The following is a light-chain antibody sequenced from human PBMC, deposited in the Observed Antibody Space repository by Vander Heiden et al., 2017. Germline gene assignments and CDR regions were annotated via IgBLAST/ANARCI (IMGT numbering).Light chain of an antibody. CDR3: VLYMGSGISV. CDR1: SGSVSTSYY. Sequence: TVVTQEPSFSVSPGGTVTLTCGLNSGSVSTSYYPSWYQQTPGQAPRTLIYSTNTRSSGVPDRFSGSILGSKAALTITGAQADDESDYYCVLYMGSGISVFGGGTKLTVL. CDR2: STN. J-gene: IGLJ3*02. V-gene: IGLV8-61*01.